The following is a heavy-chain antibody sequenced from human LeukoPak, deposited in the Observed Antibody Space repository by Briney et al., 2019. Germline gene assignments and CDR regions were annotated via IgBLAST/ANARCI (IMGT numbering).Heavy chain of an antibody. Sequence: GESLKISCKGSGYSFTSYWIGWVRQMPGKGLEWMGIIYPGDSDTRYSPSFQGQVTISADKSISTAYLQWSSLKASDTAMYYCARPLRYCSSTSCYPRAFDIWGQGTMVTVSS. J-gene: IGHJ3*02. CDR1: GYSFTSYW. V-gene: IGHV5-51*01. CDR2: IYPGDSDT. D-gene: IGHD2-2*01. CDR3: ARPLRYCSSTSCYPRAFDI.